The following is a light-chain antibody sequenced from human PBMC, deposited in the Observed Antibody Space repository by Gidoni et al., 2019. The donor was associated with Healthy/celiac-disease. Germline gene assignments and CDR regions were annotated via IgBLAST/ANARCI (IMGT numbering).Light chain of an antibody. CDR2: WAS. V-gene: IGKV4-1*01. Sequence: DIVMLQTLDSLAVSLGRRATINCKSRQSVLYSTNNTNYLAWYQQKPGQPPKLLIYWASTRESGVPDRFSGSGSGTDFTLSISSLRAEDVAVYYCQQYYGTPFTFGQGTQLEIK. CDR1: QSVLYSTNNTNY. J-gene: IGKJ5*01. CDR3: QQYYGTPFT.